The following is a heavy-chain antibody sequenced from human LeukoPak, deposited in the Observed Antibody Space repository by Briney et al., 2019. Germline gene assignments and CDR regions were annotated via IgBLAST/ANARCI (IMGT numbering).Heavy chain of an antibody. V-gene: IGHV1-2*02. CDR1: GYRFTGYY. Sequence: ASVKVSCKASGYRFTGYYMHWVRQAPGQGLEWMGWINPNSGDTNYAQKFQGRVTMTRDTSISTGYMDLSRLRSDDTAVYYCARLHITMLAGDYWGQGTLVTVSS. CDR3: ARLHITMLAGDY. CDR2: INPNSGDT. D-gene: IGHD3-10*02. J-gene: IGHJ4*02.